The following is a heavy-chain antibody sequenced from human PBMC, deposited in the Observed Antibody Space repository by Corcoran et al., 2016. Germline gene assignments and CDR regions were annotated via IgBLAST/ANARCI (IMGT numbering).Heavy chain of an antibody. CDR3: ASLGPYPRVALTDYGMDV. CDR1: GGSFSGYY. V-gene: IGHV4-34*01. J-gene: IGHJ6*02. Sequence: QVQLQQWGAGLLKPSETLSLTCAVYGGSFSGYYWSWIRQPPGKGLEWIGEINHSGSTNYNPSLKSRVTISVDTSKNQFSLKLSSVTAADTAVYYCASLGPYPRVALTDYGMDVWGQGTTVTVSS. D-gene: IGHD5-12*01. CDR2: INHSGST.